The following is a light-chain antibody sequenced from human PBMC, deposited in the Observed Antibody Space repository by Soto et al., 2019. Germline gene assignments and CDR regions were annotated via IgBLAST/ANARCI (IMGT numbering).Light chain of an antibody. CDR1: QSISSF. Sequence: DIQMTQSPSSLSASVGDRVTITCRASQSISSFLNWYQQKPGKVPKLLIYAASTLQSGVPSRFRGVGLGAVFPLPSGGLHLGVFATTSGNHIYRTGRFGKGTKV. J-gene: IGKJ1*01. CDR3: NHIYRTGR. V-gene: IGKV1-39*01. CDR2: AAS.